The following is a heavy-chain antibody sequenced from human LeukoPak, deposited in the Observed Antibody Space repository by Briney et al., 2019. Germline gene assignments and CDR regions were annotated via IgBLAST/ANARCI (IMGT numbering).Heavy chain of an antibody. CDR3: AKDHGEYSSGCFDY. V-gene: IGHV3-30*18. D-gene: IGHD6-19*01. CDR1: GFTFSSYG. CDR2: ISYDGSSK. J-gene: IGHJ4*02. Sequence: TGGSLRLSCAASGFTFSSYGMHWVRQAPGKGLEWVAVISYDGSSKYYADSVKGRFTISRDNSKNTLYLQMNSLRAEDTAVYYCAKDHGEYSSGCFDYWGQGTLVTVSS.